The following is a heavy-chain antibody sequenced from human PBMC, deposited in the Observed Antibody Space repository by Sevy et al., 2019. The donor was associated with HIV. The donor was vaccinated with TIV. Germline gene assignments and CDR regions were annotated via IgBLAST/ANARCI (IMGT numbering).Heavy chain of an antibody. J-gene: IGHJ6*02. CDR3: AKDGRSIVRGVKLIPYGMDV. V-gene: IGHV3-9*01. CDR2: ISWNSGSI. D-gene: IGHD3-10*01. CDR1: GFTFDDYA. Sequence: GGSLRLSCAASGFTFDDYAMHWVRQAPGKGLEWVSGISWNSGSIGYADSVKGRFTISRDNAKNSLYLQMNSLRAEDTALYYSAKDGRSIVRGVKLIPYGMDVWGQGTTVTVSS.